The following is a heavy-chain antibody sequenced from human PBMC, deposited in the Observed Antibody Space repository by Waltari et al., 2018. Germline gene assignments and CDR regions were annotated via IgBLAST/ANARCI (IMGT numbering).Heavy chain of an antibody. CDR3: VRNCGGDCSSLDAFDI. CDR2: ISYDGYNK. V-gene: IGHV3-30-3*01. Sequence: QVQLVESGGGVVQPGRSLRLSCAGSGLKFNDHAMHWVRQAPGKGLEWVSVISYDGYNKYYADSVKGRFTISRDNSKNTLYLQMNRLRAEDTAVYYCVRNCGGDCSSLDAFDIWGQGTMVTVSS. D-gene: IGHD2-21*01. J-gene: IGHJ3*02. CDR1: GLKFNDHA.